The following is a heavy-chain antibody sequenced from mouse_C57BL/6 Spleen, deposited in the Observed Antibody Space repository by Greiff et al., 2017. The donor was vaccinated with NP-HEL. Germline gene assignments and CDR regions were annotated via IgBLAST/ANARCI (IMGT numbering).Heavy chain of an antibody. CDR1: GYTFTSYG. CDR3: APTGTKDD. V-gene: IGHV1-81*01. CDR2: IYPRSGNT. J-gene: IGHJ2*01. D-gene: IGHD4-1*02. Sequence: VQLQQSGAELARPGASVKLSCKASGYTFTSYGISWVKQRTGQGLEWIGEIYPRSGNTYYNEKFKGKATLTADKSSSTAYMELRSLTSEDSAVYFCAPTGTKDDWGQGTTLTVSS.